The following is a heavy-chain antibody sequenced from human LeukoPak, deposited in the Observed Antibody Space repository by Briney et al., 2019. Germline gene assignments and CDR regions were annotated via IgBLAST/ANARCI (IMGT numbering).Heavy chain of an antibody. V-gene: IGHV3-53*01. CDR2: IYSGVST. D-gene: IGHD6-19*01. Sequence: GGSLRLSCAASGFTFGINSMSWVRQAPGKGLEWVSVIYSGVSTYYADSVKGRFTISRDNSKNTLYLQMNSLRAEDTAVYYCARTPPPPAGTGCDYWGQGTLVNVSS. CDR3: ARTPPPPAGTGCDY. CDR1: GFTFGINS. J-gene: IGHJ4*01.